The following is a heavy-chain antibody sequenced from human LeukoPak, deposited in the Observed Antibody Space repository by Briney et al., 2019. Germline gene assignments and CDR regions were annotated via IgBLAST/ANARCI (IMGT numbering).Heavy chain of an antibody. CDR2: ISSNSGTT. D-gene: IGHD1-7*01. Sequence: GASVKVSCKASGYTFTNYGINWVRQAPGQGLEWMGWISSNSGTTDYAQKLQDRVTMTRDTSTNTVYMELRSLRSDDTAVYSCARGGSNWNYRYYSDYWGQGTLVTVSS. CDR1: GYTFTNYG. CDR3: ARGGSNWNYRYYSDY. V-gene: IGHV1-18*01. J-gene: IGHJ4*02.